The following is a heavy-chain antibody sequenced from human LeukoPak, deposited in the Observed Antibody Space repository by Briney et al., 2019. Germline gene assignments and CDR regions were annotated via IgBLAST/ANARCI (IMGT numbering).Heavy chain of an antibody. J-gene: IGHJ4*02. CDR2: ISGSGDET. CDR1: ELTFRNYA. D-gene: IGHD6-19*01. Sequence: PGGSLRLSCAASELTFRNYAMSWVRQAPGKGLEWVSAISGSGDETNYADSVKGRLTISRDNSKNTLFLQMNSLRGEDTAVYYCAKAWRSSGWYWFGYWGQGTLVTVSS. CDR3: AKAWRSSGWYWFGY. V-gene: IGHV3-23*01.